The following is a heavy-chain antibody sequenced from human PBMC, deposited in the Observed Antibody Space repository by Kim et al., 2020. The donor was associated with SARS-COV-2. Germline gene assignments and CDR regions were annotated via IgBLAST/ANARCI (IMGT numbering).Heavy chain of an antibody. D-gene: IGHD3-10*01. J-gene: IGHJ4*02. Sequence: SVKFSCKSSGGTFSSYAISWVRQAPGQGLEWMGRIIPILGIANYAQKFQGRVTITADKSTSTAYMELSSLRSEDTAVYYCARYLYYGSGSYYTADYFDYWGQGTLVTVSS. CDR3: ARYLYYGSGSYYTADYFDY. CDR2: IIPILGIA. CDR1: GGTFSSYA. V-gene: IGHV1-69*04.